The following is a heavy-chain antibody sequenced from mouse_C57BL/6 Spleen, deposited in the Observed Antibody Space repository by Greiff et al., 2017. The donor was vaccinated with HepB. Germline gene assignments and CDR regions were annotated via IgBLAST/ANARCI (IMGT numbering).Heavy chain of an antibody. Sequence: VQLKESVAELVRPGASVKLSCTASGFNIKNTYMHWVKQRPEQGLEWIGRIDPANGNTKYAPKFQGKATITADTSSNTAYLQLSSLTSEDTAIYYCARWYYGSSPYFDYWGQGTTLTVSS. J-gene: IGHJ2*01. D-gene: IGHD1-1*01. CDR2: IDPANGNT. V-gene: IGHV14-3*01. CDR3: ARWYYGSSPYFDY. CDR1: GFNIKNTY.